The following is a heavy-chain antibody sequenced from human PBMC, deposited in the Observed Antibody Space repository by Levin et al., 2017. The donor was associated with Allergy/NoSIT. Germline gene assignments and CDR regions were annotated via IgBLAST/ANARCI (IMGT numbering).Heavy chain of an antibody. Sequence: SVKVSCKASGGTFSSYAISWVRQAPGQGLEWMGGIIPIFGTANYAQKFQGRVTITADESTSTAYMELSSLRSEDTAVYYCARGSRYDILTGYYIGVTWFDPWGQGTLVTVSS. V-gene: IGHV1-69*13. D-gene: IGHD3-9*01. J-gene: IGHJ5*02. CDR1: GGTFSSYA. CDR2: IIPIFGTA. CDR3: ARGSRYDILTGYYIGVTWFDP.